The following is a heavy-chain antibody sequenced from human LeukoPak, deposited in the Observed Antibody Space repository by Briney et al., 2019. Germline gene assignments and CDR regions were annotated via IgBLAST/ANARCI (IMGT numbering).Heavy chain of an antibody. D-gene: IGHD6-6*01. CDR1: GGSFSGYY. V-gene: IGHV4-34*01. Sequence: PSETLSLTCAVYGGSFSGYYWSWIRQPPGKGLEWIGEINHSGSTSYNPSLKSRVTISVDTSKNQFSLKLSSVTAADTAVYYCARGWGYSSSSYYMDVWGKGTTVTVSS. J-gene: IGHJ6*03. CDR2: INHSGST. CDR3: ARGWGYSSSSYYMDV.